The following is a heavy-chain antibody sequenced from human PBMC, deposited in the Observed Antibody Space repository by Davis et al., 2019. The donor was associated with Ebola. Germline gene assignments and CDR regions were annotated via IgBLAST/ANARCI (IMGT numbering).Heavy chain of an antibody. CDR1: GGSFSGHY. D-gene: IGHD4-17*01. J-gene: IGHJ4*02. CDR2: IYYSGST. CDR3: ARLGYTVTKDD. V-gene: IGHV4-34*01. Sequence: SETLSLTCAVYGGSFSGHYWSWIRQPPGKGLEWIGSIYYSGSTYYNPSLKSRVTISVDTSKNQFSLKLSSVTAADTAVYYCARLGYTVTKDDWGQGTLVTVSS.